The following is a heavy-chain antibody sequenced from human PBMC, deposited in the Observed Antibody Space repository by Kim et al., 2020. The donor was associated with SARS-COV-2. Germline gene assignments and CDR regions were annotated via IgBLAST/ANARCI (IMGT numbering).Heavy chain of an antibody. D-gene: IGHD2-15*01. CDR2: IYYSGST. V-gene: IGHV4-39*07. CDR3: ARRVEKGLWFDP. CDR1: GGSISSSSYY. Sequence: SETLSLTCTVSGGSISSSSYYWGWIHQPPGKGLEWIGSIYYSGSTYYNPSLKSRVTISVDTSKNQFSLKLSSVTAADTAVYYCARRVEKGLWFDPWGQGTLVTVSS. J-gene: IGHJ5*02.